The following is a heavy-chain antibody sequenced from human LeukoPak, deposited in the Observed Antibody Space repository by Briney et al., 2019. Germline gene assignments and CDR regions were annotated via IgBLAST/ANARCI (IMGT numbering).Heavy chain of an antibody. D-gene: IGHD3-22*01. CDR2: ISGSGGST. Sequence: PGGSLRLSCAASGFTFSIYAMSWVRQAPGKGLEWVSAISGSGGSTYYADSVKGRFTISRDNSKNTLYLQMNSLRAEDTAVYYCAAISYYYDSSGWGQFDYWGQGTLVTVSS. V-gene: IGHV3-23*01. J-gene: IGHJ4*02. CDR3: AAISYYYDSSGWGQFDY. CDR1: GFTFSIYA.